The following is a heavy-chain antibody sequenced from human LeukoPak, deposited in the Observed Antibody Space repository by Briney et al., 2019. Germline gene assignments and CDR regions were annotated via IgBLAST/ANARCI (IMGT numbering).Heavy chain of an antibody. D-gene: IGHD4-17*01. Sequence: ASEKVSCKASRFTLRSYGISWVRQAPGQGPEWMGWVGGYNGETNYAQKFHGRVSMTPHSSTSTTYMELRSLKSDDTAVYYCAKDLVGYGDYAYYFDTWGQGTLVTVSS. CDR2: VGGYNGET. CDR3: AKDLVGYGDYAYYFDT. J-gene: IGHJ4*02. CDR1: RFTLRSYG. V-gene: IGHV1-18*01.